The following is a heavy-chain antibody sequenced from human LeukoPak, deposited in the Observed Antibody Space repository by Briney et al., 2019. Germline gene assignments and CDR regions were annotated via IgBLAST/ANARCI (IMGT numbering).Heavy chain of an antibody. Sequence: GGSLRLSCVGSGFSFRSHWVNWARQSPGKGLEWVANIKPDGSDKYYVDSARGRFTVSRDNAKNSAFLQMNSLRAEDTAIYYCATISAQTFDIWGQGTLVSVSS. J-gene: IGHJ3*02. D-gene: IGHD5-24*01. V-gene: IGHV3-7*01. CDR3: ATISAQTFDI. CDR2: IKPDGSDK. CDR1: GFSFRSHW.